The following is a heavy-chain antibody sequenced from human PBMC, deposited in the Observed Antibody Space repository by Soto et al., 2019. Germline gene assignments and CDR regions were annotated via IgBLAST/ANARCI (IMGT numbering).Heavy chain of an antibody. CDR3: SGDDSDWFFT. V-gene: IGHV3-73*01. CDR1: GFTFGASN. D-gene: IGHD3-9*01. J-gene: IGHJ4*02. CDR2: IGSKGETYAT. Sequence: GGSLRLSCAASGFTFGASNLQWVRQASGKGLEWLGRIGSKGETYATTYAASVKGRFTISRDDSKKTAYLQMNNLESEDTAVYYFSGDDSDWFFTWGRETLVTVSS.